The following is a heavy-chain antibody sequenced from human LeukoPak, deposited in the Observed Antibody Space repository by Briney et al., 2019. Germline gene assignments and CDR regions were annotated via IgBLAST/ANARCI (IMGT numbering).Heavy chain of an antibody. J-gene: IGHJ4*02. CDR1: GFTFSTYW. V-gene: IGHV3-7*05. CDR2: IKPDGSEE. D-gene: IGHD6-13*01. Sequence: GGSLRLPCAASGFTFSTYWMTWARQAPGKGLEWVATIKPDGSEEYYVDSVKGRFTISRDNAKNSLYLQMNSLRAEDTAVYYCAKPSRSSSNEYWGQGTLVTVSS. CDR3: AKPSRSSSNEY.